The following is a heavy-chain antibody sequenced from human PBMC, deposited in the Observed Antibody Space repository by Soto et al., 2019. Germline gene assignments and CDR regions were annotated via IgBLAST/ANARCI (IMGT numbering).Heavy chain of an antibody. CDR1: GVTFSSYA. CDR2: IIPIFGTA. CDR3: ARDLGPYYYDSSGYYYDDRVRYYYYGMDV. V-gene: IGHV1-69*13. D-gene: IGHD3-22*01. Sequence: SVKVSCKASGVTFSSYAISWVRQAPGQGLEWMGGIIPIFGTANYAQKFQGRVTITADESTSTAYMELSSLRSEDTAVYYCARDLGPYYYDSSGYYYDDRVRYYYYGMDVWGQGTTVTVSS. J-gene: IGHJ6*02.